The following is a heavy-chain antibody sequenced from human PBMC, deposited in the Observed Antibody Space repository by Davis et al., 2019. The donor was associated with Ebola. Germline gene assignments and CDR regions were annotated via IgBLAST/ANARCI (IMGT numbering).Heavy chain of an antibody. CDR2: ISGGGDIT. Sequence: PRGSLRLSCAASGFTFSSYAMSWVRQAPGKGLEWVSGISGGGDITDYADSVKGRFTISRDNSKNTVYLQMNSLRAEDTAVYYCAKGTYCGGDCYSLLHHWGQGTLVTVSS. CDR3: AKGTYCGGDCYSLLHH. V-gene: IGHV3-23*01. CDR1: GFTFSSYA. J-gene: IGHJ5*02. D-gene: IGHD2-21*01.